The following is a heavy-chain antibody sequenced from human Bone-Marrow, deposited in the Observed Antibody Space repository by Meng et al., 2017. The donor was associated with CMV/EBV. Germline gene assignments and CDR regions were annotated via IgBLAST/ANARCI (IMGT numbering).Heavy chain of an antibody. Sequence: SETLSLTCTVSGGSISSSSYYWGWIRQPPGKGLEWIGSIYYSGSTYYNPSLKSRVTISVDTSKNQFSLKLSSVTAEDTAVYYCARGGSIAARSGDYWGQGTLVTVSS. CDR2: IYYSGST. J-gene: IGHJ4*02. V-gene: IGHV4-39*07. D-gene: IGHD6-6*01. CDR1: GGSISSSSYY. CDR3: ARGGSIAARSGDY.